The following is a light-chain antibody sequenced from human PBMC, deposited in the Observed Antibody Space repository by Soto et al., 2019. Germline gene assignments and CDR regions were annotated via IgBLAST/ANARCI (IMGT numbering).Light chain of an antibody. CDR2: DVS. V-gene: IGLV2-14*03. CDR1: SSDVGGYNY. Sequence: QSVLTQPASVSGSPGQSITISCTGTSSDVGGYNYVSWYQQHPGKAPKLVIYDVSSRPSGVSNRFSGSKSGNTASLTISGLQAEDEADYYCTSYTSSSTRGVFGGGTKVTVL. CDR3: TSYTSSSTRGV. J-gene: IGLJ2*01.